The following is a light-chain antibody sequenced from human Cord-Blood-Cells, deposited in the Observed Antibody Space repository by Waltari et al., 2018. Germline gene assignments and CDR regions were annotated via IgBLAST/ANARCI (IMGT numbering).Light chain of an antibody. Sequence: DIQMSQSPSSLPASVGDRITITCQASQDISNYLNWYQQKPGKAPKLLIYDASNLETGVPSRFSGSGSGTDCTFTISSLPPEDIATYYWQQYDNLYTFGQGTKLEIK. CDR1: QDISNY. CDR2: DAS. J-gene: IGKJ2*01. CDR3: QQYDNLYT. V-gene: IGKV1-33*01.